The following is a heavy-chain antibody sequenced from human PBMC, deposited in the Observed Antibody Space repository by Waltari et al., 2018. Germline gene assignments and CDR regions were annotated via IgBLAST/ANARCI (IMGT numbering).Heavy chain of an antibody. D-gene: IGHD6-13*01. V-gene: IGHV3-7*01. CDR1: GFTFRCVW. Sequence: EVQLVESGGGLVQPGGSLRLPCAASGFTFRCVWMSWVRQAPGKGLEWVANIKQDGSEKYYVDSVKGRFTISRDNAKNSLYLQMNSLRAEDTAVYYCARDHSSSWSHFDYWGQGTLVTVSS. CDR3: ARDHSSSWSHFDY. CDR2: IKQDGSEK. J-gene: IGHJ4*02.